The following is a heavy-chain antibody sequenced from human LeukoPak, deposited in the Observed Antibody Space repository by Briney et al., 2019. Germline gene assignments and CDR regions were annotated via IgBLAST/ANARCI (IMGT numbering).Heavy chain of an antibody. CDR1: GFTFSSYS. D-gene: IGHD4-17*01. J-gene: IGHJ4*02. CDR3: ASPSGYCGDYGFDY. Sequence: PGGSLRLSCAASGFTFSSYSMNWVRQAPGKGLEWVSYISSSSSTIYYADSVKGRFTISRDNSENTLYLQMNSLRAEDTAVYYCASPSGYCGDYGFDYWGQGTLVTVSS. CDR2: ISSSSSTI. V-gene: IGHV3-48*01.